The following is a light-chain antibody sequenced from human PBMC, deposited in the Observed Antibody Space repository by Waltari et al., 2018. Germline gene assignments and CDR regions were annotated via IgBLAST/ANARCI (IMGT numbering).Light chain of an antibody. CDR2: GNI. V-gene: IGLV1-40*01. CDR3: QSYDSRLSGYV. Sequence: QSVLTQPPSVSGAPGQRVTISCTGSWSNLGASFDVHLYQQIPGGAPKLLIYGNINRPSGVPDRFSGSKSGTSASLAITGLQAEDEADYYCQSYDSRLSGYVFGTATTVTVL. J-gene: IGLJ1*01. CDR1: WSNLGASFD.